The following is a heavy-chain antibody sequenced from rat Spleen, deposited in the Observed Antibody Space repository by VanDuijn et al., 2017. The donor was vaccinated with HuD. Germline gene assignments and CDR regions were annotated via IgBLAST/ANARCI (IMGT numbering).Heavy chain of an antibody. CDR2: ISYDGSST. D-gene: IGHD1-5*01. CDR3: ARQGNIGTTLDY. Sequence: EVQLVESGGGLVQPGRSLTLSCAASGFTFSDYDMAWVRQAPTKGLEWVATISYDGSSTYYRDSVKGRFTISRDNAKSTLYLQMDSLRSEDTATYYCARQGNIGTTLDYWGQGVMVTVSS. CDR1: GFTFSDYD. V-gene: IGHV5-29*01. J-gene: IGHJ2*01.